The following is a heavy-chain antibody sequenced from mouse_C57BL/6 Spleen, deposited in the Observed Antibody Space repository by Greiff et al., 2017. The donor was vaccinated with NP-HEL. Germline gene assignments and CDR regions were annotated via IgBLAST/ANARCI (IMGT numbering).Heavy chain of an antibody. D-gene: IGHD2-1*01. V-gene: IGHV1-81*01. CDR1: GYTFTSYG. CDR3: ARDYYGNYAYAMDY. Sequence: QVHVKQSGAELARPGASVKLSCKASGYTFTSYGISWVKQRTGQGLEWIGEIYPRSGNTYYNEKFKGKATLTADKSSSTAYMELRSLTSEDSAVYFCARDYYGNYAYAMDYWGQGTSVTVSS. J-gene: IGHJ4*01. CDR2: IYPRSGNT.